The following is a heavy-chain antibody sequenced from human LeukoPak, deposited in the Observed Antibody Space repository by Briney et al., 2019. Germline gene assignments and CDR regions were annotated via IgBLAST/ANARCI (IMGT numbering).Heavy chain of an antibody. V-gene: IGHV1-46*01. CDR3: ARDGPRLVVDY. J-gene: IGHJ4*02. CDR1: GYTFTSYY. CDR2: TNPSGGST. D-gene: IGHD6-6*01. Sequence: GASVKVSCKASGYTFTSYYMHWVRQAPGQGLEWMGITNPSGGSTSYAQKFQGRVTMTRDTSTSTVYMELSSLRSEDTAVYYCARDGPRLVVDYWGQGTLVTVSS.